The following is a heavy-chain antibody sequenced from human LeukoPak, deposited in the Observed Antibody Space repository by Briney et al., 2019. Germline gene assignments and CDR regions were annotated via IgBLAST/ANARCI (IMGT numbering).Heavy chain of an antibody. CDR3: ARDLAASGTDY. J-gene: IGHJ4*02. V-gene: IGHV1-2*02. CDR2: INPNNGAT. CDR1: GYTFTGYY. Sequence: ASVKVSCKASGYTFTGYYMHWVRQAPGQGLEWMGWINPNNGATKYSQKFQGRVTMTRDMSITTTYMELSRLRSDDTAVYYCARDLAASGTDYWGQGTLVTVSP. D-gene: IGHD6-13*01.